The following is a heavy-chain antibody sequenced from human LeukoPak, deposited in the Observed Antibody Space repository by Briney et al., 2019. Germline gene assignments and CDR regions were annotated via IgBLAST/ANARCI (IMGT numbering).Heavy chain of an antibody. V-gene: IGHV4-38-2*02. J-gene: IGHJ5*02. CDR1: NFSITSGVF. D-gene: IGHD2-21*01. CDR2: MFHSGIT. CDR3: ARDKDLPPPPGIGAAPRVTWFDT. Sequence: PSQSLSLTCAVSNFSITSGVFWGCIRQSPGERLEWIASMFHSGITPYNPSLKGRVTISIDTSENQFSLRLRSVTAADTAVYYCARDKDLPPPPGIGAAPRVTWFDTWGMGILVTVSS.